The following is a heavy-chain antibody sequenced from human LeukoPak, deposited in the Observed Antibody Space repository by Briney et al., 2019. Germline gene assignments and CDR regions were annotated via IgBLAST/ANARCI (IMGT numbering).Heavy chain of an antibody. D-gene: IGHD3-10*01. CDR3: ARAPSETYYYGSGSPYYYYYGMDV. CDR2: IYTSGST. J-gene: IGHJ6*02. Sequence: SETLSLTRTVSGGSISSYYWSWIRQPAGKGLEWIGRIYTSGSTNYNPSLKSRVTMSVDTSKNQFSLKLSSVTAADTAVYYCARAPSETYYYGSGSPYYYYYGMDVWGQGTTVTVSS. V-gene: IGHV4-4*07. CDR1: GGSISSYY.